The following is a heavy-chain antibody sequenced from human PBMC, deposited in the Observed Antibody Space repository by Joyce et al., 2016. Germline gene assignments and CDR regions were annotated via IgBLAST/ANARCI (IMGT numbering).Heavy chain of an antibody. CDR2: INTDGSST. CDR3: TRELITIYYYYGMDV. Sequence: EVQLVESGGTLVQPGGSLRLSCAASRFPFSSYSGHWVRQAQGKGRVWGSLINTDGSSTSYADAVKGRFTISRDNAKNTLYLQMNSLRADDTAVYYCTRELITIYYYYGMDVWGQGTTVTVSS. CDR1: RFPFSSYS. J-gene: IGHJ6*02. D-gene: IGHD3-3*01. V-gene: IGHV3-74*01.